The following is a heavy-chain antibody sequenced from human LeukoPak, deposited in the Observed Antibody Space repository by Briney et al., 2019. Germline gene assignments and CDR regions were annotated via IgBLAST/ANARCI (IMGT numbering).Heavy chain of an antibody. CDR1: GFTFSNYW. CDR3: AREYGSPYYYYYYMDV. V-gene: IGHV3-74*01. D-gene: IGHD3-10*01. Sequence: GGSLRLSCAASGFTFSNYWMHWVRQAPGKGLVWVSRINSDGSSTSYADSVKGRFTISRDNARNTLYLQMNSLRAEDTAVYYCAREYGSPYYYYYYMDVWGNGTTVTVSS. CDR2: INSDGSST. J-gene: IGHJ6*03.